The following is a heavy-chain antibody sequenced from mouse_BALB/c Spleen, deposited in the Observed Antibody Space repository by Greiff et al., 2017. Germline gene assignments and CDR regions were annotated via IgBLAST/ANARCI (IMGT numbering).Heavy chain of an antibody. CDR3: ARGGYAMDY. CDR1: GYNFTSYW. Sequence: QVQLKESGAELVKPGTSVKLSCKASGYNFTSYWINWVKLRPGQGLEWIGDIYPGSGSTNYNEKFKSKATLTVDTSSSTAYMQLSSLASEDSALYYCARGGYAMDYWGQGTSVTVSS. CDR2: IYPGSGST. J-gene: IGHJ4*01. V-gene: IGHV1-55*01.